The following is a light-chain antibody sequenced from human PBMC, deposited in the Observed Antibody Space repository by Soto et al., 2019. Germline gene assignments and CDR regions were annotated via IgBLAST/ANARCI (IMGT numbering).Light chain of an antibody. CDR2: YAS. V-gene: IGKV1-5*01. Sequence: DIQMTQSPSTLSASVGDRVTITCRASQSISNWLAWYQQKPGKAPKLLIYYASSLASGVATRFSGSGSGTEYTLTISSRQPVDFATYDCQQYNRSPWTFGQGTKVEIK. CDR1: QSISNW. J-gene: IGKJ1*01. CDR3: QQYNRSPWT.